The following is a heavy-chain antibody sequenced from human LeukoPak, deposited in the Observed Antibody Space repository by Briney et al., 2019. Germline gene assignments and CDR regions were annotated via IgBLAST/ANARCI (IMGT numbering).Heavy chain of an antibody. CDR1: GGSISSYY. V-gene: IGHV4-59*01. CDR3: ARAEGFVPHFDF. CDR2: IYYSGST. J-gene: IGHJ4*02. D-gene: IGHD2-15*01. Sequence: KPSETLSLTCTVSGGSISSYYWSWIRQPPGKGLEWIGYIYYSGSTNYNPSLKSRVTISVDTSKNQFSLKLSSVTAADTAVYYCARAEGFVPHFDFWGQGILVTVSS.